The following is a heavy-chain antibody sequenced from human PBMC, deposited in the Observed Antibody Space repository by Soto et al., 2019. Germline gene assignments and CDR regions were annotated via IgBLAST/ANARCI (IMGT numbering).Heavy chain of an antibody. CDR1: GYTFTSYA. CDR2: INAGNGNT. V-gene: IGHV1-3*01. J-gene: IGHJ1*01. D-gene: IGHD3-10*01. Sequence: ASVKVSCKASGYTFTSYAMHWVRQAPGQRLEWMGWINAGNGNTKYSQKFQGRVTITRDTSASTAYMELSSLRSEDTAVYYGARDRGDGEWFGDFQHWGQGTLVTVSS. CDR3: ARDRGDGEWFGDFQH.